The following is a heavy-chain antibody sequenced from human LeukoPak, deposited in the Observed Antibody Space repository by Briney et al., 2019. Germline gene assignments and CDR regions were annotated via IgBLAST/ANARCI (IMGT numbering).Heavy chain of an antibody. CDR1: EFTFSSYG. CDR2: ISYDGSDK. Sequence: PGGSLRLSCAASEFTFSSYGMHWVRQAPGKGLEWVAVISYDGSDKYYADSVEGRFSVSRDNSKNTLYLQMNSLRAEDTAIYYCAKNGDRGAYCSGGSCYPYYYYYMDVWGKGTTVTISS. D-gene: IGHD2-15*01. J-gene: IGHJ6*03. V-gene: IGHV3-30*18. CDR3: AKNGDRGAYCSGGSCYPYYYYYMDV.